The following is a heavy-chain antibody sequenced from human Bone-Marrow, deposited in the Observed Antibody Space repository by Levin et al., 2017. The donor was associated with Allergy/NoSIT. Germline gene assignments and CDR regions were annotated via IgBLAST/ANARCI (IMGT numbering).Heavy chain of an antibody. D-gene: IGHD3-10*01. V-gene: IGHV3-48*01. Sequence: GGSLILSFSSSLFTFTYYNMNWVRQAPGKGLEWISYISSSGSTIKYADSVRGRFTISIDDAKSSLDLQMNSLRAEDTAVYYCARNFFTLVRGVIPFFDHWGQGTLVTVSS. CDR2: ISSSGSTI. CDR3: ARNFFTLVRGVIPFFDH. CDR1: LFTFTYYN. J-gene: IGHJ4*02.